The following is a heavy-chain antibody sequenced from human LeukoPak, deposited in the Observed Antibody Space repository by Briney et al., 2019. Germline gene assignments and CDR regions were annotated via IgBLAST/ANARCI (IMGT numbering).Heavy chain of an antibody. CDR2: VFHDGSP. V-gene: IGHV4-4*02. D-gene: IGHD3-10*01. CDR1: GGSISSSSW. J-gene: IGHJ4*02. CDR3: ARGSSGVRGVPSLDY. Sequence: PSGTLSLTCAVSGGSISSSSWWSWVRPPPGKGLEWIGEVFHDGSPNYNPSFRGRVTILVDKSKNQFSLKLSSVTAADTAVYYCARGSSGVRGVPSLDYWGQGTLVTVSS.